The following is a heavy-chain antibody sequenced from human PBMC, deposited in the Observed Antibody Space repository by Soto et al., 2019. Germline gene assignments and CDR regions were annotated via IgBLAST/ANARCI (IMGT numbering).Heavy chain of an antibody. V-gene: IGHV1-2*02. Sequence: GASVKVSCKASGYTFTGYYMHWVRQAPGQGLEWMGWINPNSGGTNYAQKFQGRVTMTRDTSISTAYMELSRLRSDDTAVYYCARDSVLALYLRPSGWFDPWGQGTLVTVSS. CDR1: GYTFTGYY. J-gene: IGHJ5*02. CDR3: ARDSVLALYLRPSGWFDP. CDR2: INPNSGGT. D-gene: IGHD2-2*02.